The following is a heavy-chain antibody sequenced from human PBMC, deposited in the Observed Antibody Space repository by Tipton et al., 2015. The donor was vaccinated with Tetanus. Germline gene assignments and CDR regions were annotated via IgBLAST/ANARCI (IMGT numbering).Heavy chain of an antibody. J-gene: IGHJ4*02. CDR1: GGSMRSYY. Sequence: TLSLTCIVSGGSMRSYYWSWIRQLPGKGLEWIGHIYSSGGARYNPSLKSRTTMSVDRSKSQFSLEVTSVTAADTAVYFCARGPLENEGYFDSWGQGILVTVTA. CDR3: ARGPLENEGYFDS. CDR2: IYSSGGA. D-gene: IGHD1-1*01. V-gene: IGHV4-59*01.